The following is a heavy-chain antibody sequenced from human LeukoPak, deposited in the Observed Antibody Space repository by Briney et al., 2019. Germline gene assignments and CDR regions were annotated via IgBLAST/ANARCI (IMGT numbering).Heavy chain of an antibody. CDR3: AKSAVAAPFDY. CDR2: ISGSGGNT. V-gene: IGHV3-23*01. J-gene: IGHJ4*02. Sequence: GGSLRLSCAASGFTFSSYAMSWVRQAPGKGLEWVSAISGSGGNTYYADSVKGRFTISRDNSKNTLYLQMSSLRAEDTAIYYCAKSAVAAPFDYWGQGTLVTVSS. D-gene: IGHD6-19*01. CDR1: GFTFSSYA.